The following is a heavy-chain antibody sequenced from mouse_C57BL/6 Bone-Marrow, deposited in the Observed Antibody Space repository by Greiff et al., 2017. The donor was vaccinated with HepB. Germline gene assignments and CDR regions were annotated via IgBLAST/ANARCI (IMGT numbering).Heavy chain of an antibody. CDR2: ISYDGSN. D-gene: IGHD2-1*01. CDR3: ARESIYYGPYYFDY. CDR1: GYSITSGYY. J-gene: IGHJ2*01. Sequence: EVKLQESGPGLVKPSQSLSLTCSVTGYSITSGYYWNWIRQFPGNKLEWMGYISYDGSNNYNPSLKNRISITRDTSKNQFFLKLNSVTTEDTATYYCARESIYYGPYYFDYWGQGTTLTVSS. V-gene: IGHV3-6*01.